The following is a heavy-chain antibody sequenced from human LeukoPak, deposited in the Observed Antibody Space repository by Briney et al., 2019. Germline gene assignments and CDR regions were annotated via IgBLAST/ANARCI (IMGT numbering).Heavy chain of an antibody. CDR1: GYTFTGYY. CDR2: INPNSCGT. CDR3: AREEVSYLRTGLGNIRQQGNWFDP. D-gene: IGHD3/OR15-3a*01. V-gene: IGHV1-2*02. J-gene: IGHJ5*02. Sequence: PAASVKVSCKASGYTFTGYYMHWVRQAPGQGLEGMGWINPNSCGTNYAQKFQGRVTMTRDTSISTAYMELSRLRSDDTAVYYCAREEVSYLRTGLGNIRQQGNWFDPWGQGTLVTVSS.